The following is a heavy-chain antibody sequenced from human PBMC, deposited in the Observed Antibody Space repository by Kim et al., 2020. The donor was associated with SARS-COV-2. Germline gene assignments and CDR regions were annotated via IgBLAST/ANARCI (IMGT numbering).Heavy chain of an antibody. D-gene: IGHD3-22*01. CDR3: ARPWGSGYYSPFDY. Sequence: GGSLRLSCAASGFTFSSYAMHWVRQAPGKGLEWVAVISYDGSNKYYADSVKGRFTISRDNSKNTLYLQMNSLRAEDTAVYYCARPWGSGYYSPFDYWGQGTLVTVSS. CDR1: GFTFSSYA. V-gene: IGHV3-30*04. J-gene: IGHJ4*02. CDR2: ISYDGSNK.